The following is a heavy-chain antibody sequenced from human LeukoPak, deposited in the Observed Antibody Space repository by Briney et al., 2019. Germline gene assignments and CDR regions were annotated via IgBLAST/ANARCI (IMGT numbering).Heavy chain of an antibody. CDR2: IKQDGSEK. CDR1: GFTFSSYW. CDR3: GRDDSSGWYGIDY. J-gene: IGHJ4*02. V-gene: IGHV3-7*03. D-gene: IGHD6-19*01. Sequence: TGGSLRLSCAASGFTFSSYWMSWVRQAPGKGLEWVANIKQDGSEKYYVDSVKGRFTISRDNAKNSLYLQMNSLRAEDTAVYYCGRDDSSGWYGIDYWGKEPLVTVSS.